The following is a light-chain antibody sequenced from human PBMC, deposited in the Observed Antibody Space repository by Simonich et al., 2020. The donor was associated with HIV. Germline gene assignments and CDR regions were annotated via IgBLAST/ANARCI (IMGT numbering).Light chain of an antibody. CDR1: QSVSSNY. CDR2: DAS. V-gene: IGKV3D-20*01. Sequence: EIVLTQSPVTLSMSPGERATLSCRASQSVSSNYLAWFQQKPGLAPRLLIYDASSRATGIPDRFSGSWSGTDFTLTISRLEPEDFAVYYCQQYGSSPTWTFGQGTKVEIK. CDR3: QQYGSSPTWT. J-gene: IGKJ1*01.